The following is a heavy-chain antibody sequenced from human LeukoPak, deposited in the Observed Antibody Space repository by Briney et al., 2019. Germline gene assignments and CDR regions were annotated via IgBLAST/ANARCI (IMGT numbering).Heavy chain of an antibody. V-gene: IGHV1-2*02. CDR1: GYTFTGYY. CDR3: ARAYSSDWQYFDY. Sequence: GASVKVSCKASGYTFTGYYMHWVRQAPGQGLEWMGWINPNSGGTNYAQKFQGRVTMTRDTSISTAYMELSRLRSDDTAVYYCARAYSSDWQYFDYWGQGTLVTVSS. CDR2: INPNSGGT. J-gene: IGHJ4*02. D-gene: IGHD6-19*01.